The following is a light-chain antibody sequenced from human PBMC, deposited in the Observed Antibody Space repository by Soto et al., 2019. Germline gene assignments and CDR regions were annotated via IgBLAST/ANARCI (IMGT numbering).Light chain of an antibody. Sequence: DIQMTQSPSSLSASVGDRVTITCRASQSISSYLNWYQQKPGKAPNLLIYTASNLQSGVPSRFSGSGSGTDFTLTINSLQPEDCATYYCQQSYSTPPVTFGGGTKVEIK. CDR1: QSISSY. V-gene: IGKV1-39*01. J-gene: IGKJ4*01. CDR2: TAS. CDR3: QQSYSTPPVT.